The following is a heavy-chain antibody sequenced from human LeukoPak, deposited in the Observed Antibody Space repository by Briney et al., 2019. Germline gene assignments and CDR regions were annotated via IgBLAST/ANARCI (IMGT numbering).Heavy chain of an antibody. Sequence: ASVKVSCKASGYAVTGYYMHWVRHAPGPGLEWMGWIYPNSAGTNYAQQFPGWVTMTTDTSISTAYMALSRLRSADTAVYYCARDPTSSRGELDYWGQGTLVTVSS. V-gene: IGHV1-2*04. D-gene: IGHD6-13*01. CDR3: ARDPTSSRGELDY. CDR2: IYPNSAGT. J-gene: IGHJ4*02. CDR1: GYAVTGYY.